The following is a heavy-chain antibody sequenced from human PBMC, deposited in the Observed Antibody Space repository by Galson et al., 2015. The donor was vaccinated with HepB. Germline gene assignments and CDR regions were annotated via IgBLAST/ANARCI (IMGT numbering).Heavy chain of an antibody. Sequence: QSGAEVKKPGESLRISCKGSGYSFTSYWISWVRQMPGKGLEWMGRIDPSDSYTNYSPSFQGHVTISADKSISTAYLQWSSLKASDTAMYYCARHRPAHYYYDSSGRTIDENQIDYWGQGTLVTVSS. J-gene: IGHJ4*02. CDR1: GYSFTSYW. V-gene: IGHV5-10-1*01. CDR3: ARHRPAHYYYDSSGRTIDENQIDY. D-gene: IGHD3-22*01. CDR2: IDPSDSYT.